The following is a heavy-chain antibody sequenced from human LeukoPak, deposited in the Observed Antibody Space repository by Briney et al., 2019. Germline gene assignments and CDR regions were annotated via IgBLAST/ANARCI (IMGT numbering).Heavy chain of an antibody. CDR1: GGSISSYY. D-gene: IGHD1-26*01. Sequence: SETLSLTCTVSGGSISSYYWSWIRQPAGKGLEWIGRIYTSGSTNYNASLKSRASMSVDTSKNQFSLKLSSVTAADTAVFYCARENNGSYREFDYWGQGTLVTVSS. CDR2: IYTSGST. CDR3: ARENNGSYREFDY. J-gene: IGHJ4*02. V-gene: IGHV4-4*07.